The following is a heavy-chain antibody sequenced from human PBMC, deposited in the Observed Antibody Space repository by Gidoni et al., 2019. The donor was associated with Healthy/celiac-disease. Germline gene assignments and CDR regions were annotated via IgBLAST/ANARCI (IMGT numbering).Heavy chain of an antibody. Sequence: EVQLLESGGGLVQPGRSLRLSCAASGFPFDDYAMHWVRQAPGKGLGWVSGISWNSGSIGYADSVKGRFTISRDNAKNSLYLQMNSLRAEDTALYYCAKDMGYDSSGYPFDYWGQGTLVTVSS. J-gene: IGHJ4*02. CDR2: ISWNSGSI. CDR1: GFPFDDYA. D-gene: IGHD3-22*01. CDR3: AKDMGYDSSGYPFDY. V-gene: IGHV3-9*01.